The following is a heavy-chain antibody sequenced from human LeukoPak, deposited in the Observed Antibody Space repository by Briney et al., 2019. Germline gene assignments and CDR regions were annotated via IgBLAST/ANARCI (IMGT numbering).Heavy chain of an antibody. V-gene: IGHV3-30*18. Sequence: GGSLRLSCAASGFTFSSYGMHWVRQAPGKGLEWVAVISYDGSNKYYADSVKGRFTISRDNSKNTLYLLMNSLRAEDTAVYYCAKWDEQQLDAFDIWGQGTMVTVSS. CDR3: AKWDEQQLDAFDI. CDR2: ISYDGSNK. CDR1: GFTFSSYG. J-gene: IGHJ3*02. D-gene: IGHD6-13*01.